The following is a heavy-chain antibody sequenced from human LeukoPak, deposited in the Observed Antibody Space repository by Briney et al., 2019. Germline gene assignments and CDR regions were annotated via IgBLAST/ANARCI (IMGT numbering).Heavy chain of an antibody. Sequence: TGGSLRPSCAASGFTFSSYSMNWVRQAPGKGLEWVSYISSSSSTIYYADSVKGRFTISRDNAKNSLYLQMNSLRAEDTAVYYCARGSMVADYWGQGTLVTVSS. J-gene: IGHJ4*02. V-gene: IGHV3-48*04. D-gene: IGHD3-10*01. CDR1: GFTFSSYS. CDR2: ISSSSSTI. CDR3: ARGSMVADY.